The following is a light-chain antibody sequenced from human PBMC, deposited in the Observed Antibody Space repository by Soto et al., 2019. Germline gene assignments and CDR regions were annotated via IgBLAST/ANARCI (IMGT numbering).Light chain of an antibody. Sequence: QSVLTQPPSVSGAPGQRVTISCTGSSSSIGAGYDVHWYQQLPGTAPKLLIYGNNNRPSGVPDRFSGSKSGTSASLAITGLQAEDEADYYCQSYDRSLSGSVFGGGTKLTVL. CDR3: QSYDRSLSGSV. J-gene: IGLJ3*02. CDR1: SSSIGAGYD. V-gene: IGLV1-40*01. CDR2: GNN.